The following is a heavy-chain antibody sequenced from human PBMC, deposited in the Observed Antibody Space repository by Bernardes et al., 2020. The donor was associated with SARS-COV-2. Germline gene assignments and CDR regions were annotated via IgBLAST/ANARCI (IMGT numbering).Heavy chain of an antibody. CDR2: INPSGGGT. CDR3: ARGPIGVAGTRVFDWFDP. D-gene: IGHD6-19*01. V-gene: IGHV1-46*01. CDR1: GYNFPSHY. Sequence: ASVKVSCKASGYNFPSHYIHWVRQAPGQGLEWMGIINPSGGGTRYVENFQGRVTMTRDTTISTAYMELSSLRSEDTAVYYCARGPIGVAGTRVFDWFDPWGQGTLVTVSS. J-gene: IGHJ5*02.